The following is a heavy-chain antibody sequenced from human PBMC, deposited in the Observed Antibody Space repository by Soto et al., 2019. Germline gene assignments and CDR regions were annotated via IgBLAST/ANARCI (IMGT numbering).Heavy chain of an antibody. CDR2: IYYSGST. CDR3: ARGMVALRVVVATYYYYGMDV. V-gene: IGHV4-39*01. Sequence: SETLSLTCTVSGGSISSSSYYWGWIRQPPGKGLEWIGSIYYSGSTYYNPSLKSRVTISVDTSKNQFSLKLSSVTAADTAVYYCARGMVALRVVVATYYYYGMDVWGQGTTVTVSS. CDR1: GGSISSSSYY. D-gene: IGHD2-15*01. J-gene: IGHJ6*02.